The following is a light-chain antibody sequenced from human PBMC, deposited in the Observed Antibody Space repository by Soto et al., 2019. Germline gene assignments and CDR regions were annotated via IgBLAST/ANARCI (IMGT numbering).Light chain of an antibody. V-gene: IGKV3-15*01. CDR1: QSVGNF. CDR2: DAS. CDR3: QQYNNWPRT. J-gene: IGKJ1*01. Sequence: EIVLTQSPGTLSLSPGERASLSCRASQSVGNFLVWYQQKPGQAPSLLIYDASTRATGIPARFSGSGSGTEFTLTISSLQSEDFAVYYCQQYNNWPRTFGQGTKVEIK.